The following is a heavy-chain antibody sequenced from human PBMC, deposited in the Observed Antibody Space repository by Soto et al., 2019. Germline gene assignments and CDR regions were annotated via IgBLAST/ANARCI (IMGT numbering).Heavy chain of an antibody. Sequence: SETLSLTCTVSGGSISSSSYYWGWIRQPPGKGLEWIGSIYYSGSTYYNPSLKSRVTISVDTSKNQFSLKLSSVTAADTTVNSWERAVGVGKPRYEARLSFDYWGQGTLVTVSS. CDR2: IYYSGST. V-gene: IGHV4-39*07. CDR3: ERAVGVGKPRYEARLSFDY. J-gene: IGHJ4*02. CDR1: GGSISSSSYY. D-gene: IGHD6-6*01.